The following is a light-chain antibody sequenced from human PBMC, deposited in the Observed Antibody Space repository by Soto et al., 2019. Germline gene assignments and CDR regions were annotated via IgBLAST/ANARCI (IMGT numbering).Light chain of an antibody. CDR3: QQGFA. V-gene: IGKV3-11*01. Sequence: EIVLTQSPSTLSFSPVERSTLSCRASQSVSSYLAWYQQKPGQAPRLLIYDASNRATGIPARFSGSGSGTDFTLTISSLEPEDFAVYYCQQGFAFGPGTKVDIK. J-gene: IGKJ3*01. CDR2: DAS. CDR1: QSVSSY.